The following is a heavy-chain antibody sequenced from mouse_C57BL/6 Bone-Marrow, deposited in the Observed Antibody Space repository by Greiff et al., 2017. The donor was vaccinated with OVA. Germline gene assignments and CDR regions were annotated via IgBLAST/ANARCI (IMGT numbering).Heavy chain of an antibody. CDR1: GYTFTSYW. CDR3: ASGLGDWYFDG. Sequence: QVQLQQPGAELVRPGTSVKLSCKASGYTFTSYWMPWVKQRPGQGLEWIGVIDPSDSYTNYNQKFKGKATLTVDTSSSTAYMQLSSLTSEDSAVYYCASGLGDWYFDGWGTGTTVTVSS. V-gene: IGHV1-59*01. D-gene: IGHD3-3*01. J-gene: IGHJ1*03. CDR2: IDPSDSYT.